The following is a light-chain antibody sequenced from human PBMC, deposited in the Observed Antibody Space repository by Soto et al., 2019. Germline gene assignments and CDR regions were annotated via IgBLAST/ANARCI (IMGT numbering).Light chain of an antibody. CDR1: QSISSY. Sequence: DIQMTQSPSSLSASVGDRVTLTCRASQSISSYLNWYQHKPGEAPKLLIYAASALQSGVPSRFSGTGSGTDFTLTISRLQPEDFATYYCQQTYITPLTFGQGTRVEI. CDR3: QQTYITPLT. V-gene: IGKV1-39*01. CDR2: AAS. J-gene: IGKJ1*01.